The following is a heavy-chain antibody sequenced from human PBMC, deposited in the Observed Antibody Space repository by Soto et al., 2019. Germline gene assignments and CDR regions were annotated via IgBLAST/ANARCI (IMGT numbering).Heavy chain of an antibody. D-gene: IGHD3-9*01. CDR3: GHRSDILTGYSQNNWYFDL. CDR1: GFSLSTRGVG. Sequence: QITLKESGPTLVKPTQTLTLTCAFSGFSLSTRGVGVGWIRQPPGRALEWLALIYWNDDKRFSPSLRSRLTIDKDTSKNPVVLTMTNMDPVDTATYYCGHRSDILTGYSQNNWYFDLWGRGTLVTVSS. CDR2: IYWNDDK. J-gene: IGHJ2*01. V-gene: IGHV2-5*01.